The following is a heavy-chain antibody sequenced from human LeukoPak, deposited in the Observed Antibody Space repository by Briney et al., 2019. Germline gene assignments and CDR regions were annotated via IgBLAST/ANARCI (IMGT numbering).Heavy chain of an antibody. V-gene: IGHV4-34*01. D-gene: IGHD3-16*01. Sequence: PETLSLTCAVYGGSFSGYYWSWIRQPPGKGLEWIGEINHSGSTNYNPSLKSRVTISVDTSKNQFSLKLSSVTAADTAVYYCARGGGPFDYWGQGTLVTVSS. CDR3: ARGGGPFDY. CDR2: INHSGST. J-gene: IGHJ4*02. CDR1: GGSFSGYY.